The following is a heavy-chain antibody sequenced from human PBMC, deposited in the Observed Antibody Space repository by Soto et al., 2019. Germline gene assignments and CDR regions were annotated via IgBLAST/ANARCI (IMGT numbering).Heavy chain of an antibody. CDR1: GFTLGDYA. Sequence: GGSLRLSCTASGFTLGDYAMSWVRQAPGKGLERAGFIRSKAHGGTTEYAASVKGRFTISRDDSKSIAYLQMNSLKTEDTAVYYCTSVSVGVPAGDAFDIWGQGTMVTVSS. D-gene: IGHD2-2*01. J-gene: IGHJ3*02. V-gene: IGHV3-49*04. CDR3: TSVSVGVPAGDAFDI. CDR2: IRSKAHGGTT.